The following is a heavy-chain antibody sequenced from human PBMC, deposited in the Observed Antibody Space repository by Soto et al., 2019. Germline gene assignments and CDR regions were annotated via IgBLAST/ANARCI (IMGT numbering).Heavy chain of an antibody. CDR2: ISDTGGNT. D-gene: IGHD6-13*01. CDR1: GFTFSSYT. V-gene: IGHV3-23*01. CDR3: ARGGNSWYNY. Sequence: EVQRLESGGGLVQPGGSLRLSCAASGFTFSSYTMAWVRQAPGKGLDWVSSISDTGGNTYYADSVKGRFTISRENSKNTLYLQMNSRRADDTALYYCARGGNSWYNYWGQGALVTVSS. J-gene: IGHJ4*02.